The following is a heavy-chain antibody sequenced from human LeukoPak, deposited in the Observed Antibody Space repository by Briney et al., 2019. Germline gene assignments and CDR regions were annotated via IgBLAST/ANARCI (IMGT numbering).Heavy chain of an antibody. J-gene: IGHJ5*02. CDR2: IYYSGST. D-gene: IGHD6-13*01. CDR1: GGSISSYY. CDR3: ARGQQWFDP. V-gene: IGHV4-59*12. Sequence: SETLSLICTVSGGSISSYYWSWIRQPPGKGLVWIGYIYYSGSTNYNPSLKSRVTISVDTSKNQLSLKPSSVTAADTAVYYCARGQQWFDPWGQGTLVTVSS.